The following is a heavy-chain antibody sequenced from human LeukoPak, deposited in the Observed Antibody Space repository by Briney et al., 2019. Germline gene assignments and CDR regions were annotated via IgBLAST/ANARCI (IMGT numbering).Heavy chain of an antibody. J-gene: IGHJ4*02. CDR3: ARHYLGGNYPDYFNH. CDR2: IYYSGNT. D-gene: IGHD1-26*01. CDR1: GVSISSTTYY. V-gene: IGHV4-39*01. Sequence: PSETLSLTCIVSGVSISSTTYYWGWIRQPPGKRLEWIGSIYYSGNTYYNPSHKSRVTISIDTSKNQFSLNLNSVTAADTALYSCARHYLGGNYPDYFNHWGQGTLVTVS.